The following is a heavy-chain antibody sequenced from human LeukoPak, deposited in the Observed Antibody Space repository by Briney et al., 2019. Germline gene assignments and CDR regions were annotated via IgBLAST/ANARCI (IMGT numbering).Heavy chain of an antibody. Sequence: ASVKVSCKSSGYTFTSYYMHWVRQAPGEGLGWMGIINPSGGGTSYAQKFQGRVTITADESTSTAYMELSSLRSEDTAVYYCARESYYDNRAEVDAFDIWGQGTMVTVSS. CDR2: INPSGGGT. J-gene: IGHJ3*02. V-gene: IGHV1-46*01. CDR1: GYTFTSYY. CDR3: ARESYYDNRAEVDAFDI. D-gene: IGHD3-22*01.